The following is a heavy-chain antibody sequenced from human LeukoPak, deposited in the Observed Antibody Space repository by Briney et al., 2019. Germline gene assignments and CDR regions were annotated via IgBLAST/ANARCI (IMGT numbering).Heavy chain of an antibody. Sequence: PGGSLRLSCAAPGITISSYWMSWVRQAPGKGLEWVANIKEDESEKYYVDSVKGRFTISRDNAKKSLYLQMNRLRAEDTAVYYCEAFYYDESGWGDASDMWGQGTMVTVSS. CDR3: EAFYYDESGWGDASDM. CDR1: GITISSYW. V-gene: IGHV3-7*01. J-gene: IGHJ3*02. D-gene: IGHD3-16*01. CDR2: IKEDESEK.